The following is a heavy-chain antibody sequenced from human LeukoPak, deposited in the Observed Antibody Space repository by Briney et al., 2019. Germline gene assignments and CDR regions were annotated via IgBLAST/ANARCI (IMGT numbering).Heavy chain of an antibody. CDR1: GYTFTSYA. J-gene: IGHJ6*02. CDR3: ARDLSMVGSWDPDYYYYYGMDV. V-gene: IGHV7-4-1*02. CDR2: INTNTGNP. Sequence: ASVKVSCKASGYTFTSYAMNWVRQAPGQGLEWMGWINTNTGNPTYAQGFTGRFVFSLDTSVSTAYLQISSLKAEDTAVYYCARDLSMVGSWDPDYYYYYGMDVWGQGTTVTVSS. D-gene: IGHD6-13*01.